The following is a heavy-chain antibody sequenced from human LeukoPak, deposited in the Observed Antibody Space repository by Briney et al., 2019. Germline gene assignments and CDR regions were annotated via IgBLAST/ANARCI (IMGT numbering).Heavy chain of an antibody. CDR2: IIPILGIA. CDR3: ARDIPYDSSGYYYHYYYYMDV. Sequence: GASVKVSCKASGGTFSSYTISWVRQAPGQGLEWMGRIIPILGIANYAQKFQGRVTITADKSTSTAYMELSSLRSEDTAVYYCARDIPYDSSGYYYHYYYYMDVWGKGTTVTVSS. D-gene: IGHD3-22*01. V-gene: IGHV1-69*04. CDR1: GGTFSSYT. J-gene: IGHJ6*03.